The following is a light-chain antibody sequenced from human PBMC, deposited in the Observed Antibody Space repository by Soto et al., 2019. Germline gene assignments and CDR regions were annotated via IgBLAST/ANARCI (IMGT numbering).Light chain of an antibody. V-gene: IGKV3-20*01. CDR3: QQYGDSPWT. J-gene: IGKJ2*01. CDR2: GAS. Sequence: EIVLTQSPGTLSLSPGERATLSCGASQSVSRRYLAWYQQKPGQAPRLLVYGASSRATGIPDRFSGSGSGTDFTLTISRLEPEDFAVYYCQQYGDSPWTFGQGTKLEIK. CDR1: QSVSRRY.